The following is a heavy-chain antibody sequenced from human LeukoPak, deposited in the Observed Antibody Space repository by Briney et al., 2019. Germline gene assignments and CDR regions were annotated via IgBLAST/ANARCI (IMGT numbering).Heavy chain of an antibody. CDR3: ARGREVTRDFDY. D-gene: IGHD4-23*01. Sequence: KPSETLSLTCVVYGGSFSGYYWSWIRQSPGQGLEWIADINHSGSTNYNPSLKSRVTISVDTSENQFSLKLSSVTAADTAAYFCARGREVTRDFDYWGQGTLVSVSS. V-gene: IGHV4-34*01. CDR2: INHSGST. CDR1: GGSFSGYY. J-gene: IGHJ4*02.